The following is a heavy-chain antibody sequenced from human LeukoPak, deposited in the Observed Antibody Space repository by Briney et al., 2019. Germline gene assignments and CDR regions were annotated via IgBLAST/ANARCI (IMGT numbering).Heavy chain of an antibody. V-gene: IGHV1-18*04. Sequence: VASVKVSCKASGYTFTGYYMHWVRQAPGQGLEWMGWISAYNGNTNYAQKLQGRVTMTTDTSTSTAYMELRSLRSDDTAVYYCARDLAYNYGDPHYFDYWGQGTLVTVSS. J-gene: IGHJ4*02. D-gene: IGHD5-24*01. CDR1: GYTFTGYY. CDR2: ISAYNGNT. CDR3: ARDLAYNYGDPHYFDY.